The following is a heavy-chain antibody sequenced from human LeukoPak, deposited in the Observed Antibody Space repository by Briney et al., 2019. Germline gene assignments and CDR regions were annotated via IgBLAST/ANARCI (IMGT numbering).Heavy chain of an antibody. Sequence: SETLSLTCAVYGGSFSGYYWSWIRQPPGKGLEWIGEINHSGSTNYNPSLKSRVTISVDTSKNQFSLKLSSVTAADTAVYYCARARYSSDYWGQEPWSPSPQ. J-gene: IGHJ4*01. D-gene: IGHD6-13*01. CDR3: ARARYSSDY. V-gene: IGHV4-34*01. CDR1: GGSFSGYY. CDR2: INHSGST.